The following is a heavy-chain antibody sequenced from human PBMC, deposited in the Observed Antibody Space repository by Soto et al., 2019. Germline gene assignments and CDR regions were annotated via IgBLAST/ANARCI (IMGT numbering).Heavy chain of an antibody. CDR1: GGTFSSYA. V-gene: IGHV1-69*12. CDR3: ARDQDSGYVINLLYFYNMDV. J-gene: IGHJ6*02. D-gene: IGHD5-12*01. Sequence: QVQLVQSGAEVKKPGSSVKVSCKASGGTFSSYAISWVRQAPGQGLEWMGGIIPIFGTANYAQKFQGRVTMTADEATSTACMELSSLRSEDTAVYYCARDQDSGYVINLLYFYNMDVWGQGTTVTVSS. CDR2: IIPIFGTA.